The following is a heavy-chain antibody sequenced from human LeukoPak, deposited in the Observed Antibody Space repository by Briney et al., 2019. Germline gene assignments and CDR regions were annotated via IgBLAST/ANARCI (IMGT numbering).Heavy chain of an antibody. D-gene: IGHD3-22*01. Sequence: GGSLRLSCAASGFIYDEYGMSGVRQATGKGLEWVSGINWNGGSTGYAESVKGRFTITRDNAMNTLYLQMNSLRAEDTALYYCAKDIDPYDRGNFAYWGQGTLVTVSS. J-gene: IGHJ4*02. CDR2: INWNGGST. V-gene: IGHV3-20*04. CDR1: GFIYDEYG. CDR3: AKDIDPYDRGNFAY.